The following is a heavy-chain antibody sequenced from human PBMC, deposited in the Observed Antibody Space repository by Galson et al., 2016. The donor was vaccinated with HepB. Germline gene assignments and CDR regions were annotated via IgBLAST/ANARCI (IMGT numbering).Heavy chain of an antibody. CDR2: XXGSXXXA. Sequence: SLRLSCAASGFTFSRXXMTXXXQAXXXGLXXVSXXXGSXXXAXXADSXXGRFPISRDNSKNTLXLQLXNLRADDTAVYYCAKDYSSSSWFFRTFDSWGQGTLXTXSS. V-gene: IGHV3-23*01. CDR3: AKDYSSSSWFFRTFDS. CDR1: GFTFSRXX. D-gene: IGHD6-13*01. J-gene: IGHJ4*02.